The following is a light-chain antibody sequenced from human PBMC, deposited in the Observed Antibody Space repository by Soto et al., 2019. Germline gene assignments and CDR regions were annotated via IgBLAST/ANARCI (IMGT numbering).Light chain of an antibody. CDR3: QQSYSTPLT. CDR1: QSISSY. Sequence: MQKTRSPSSLSASVGDRFTITCRASQSISSYLNWYQQKPGKAPKLLIYAASSLQSGVPSRFSDSGSGTDFTLTISSRQPEDFATYYCQQSYSTPLTVGGGTKVDIK. J-gene: IGKJ4*01. CDR2: AAS. V-gene: IGKV1-39*01.